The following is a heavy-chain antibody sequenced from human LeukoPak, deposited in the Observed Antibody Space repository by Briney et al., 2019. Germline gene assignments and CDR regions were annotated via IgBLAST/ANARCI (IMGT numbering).Heavy chain of an antibody. J-gene: IGHJ4*02. CDR2: ITPIFGTA. CDR3: ARDPVAE. CDR1: GYTFTSYG. V-gene: IGHV1-69*05. D-gene: IGHD4-23*01. Sequence: ASVKVSCKASGYTFTSYGISWVRQAPGQGLEWMGRITPIFGTANYAQKFQGRVTITTDESTSTAYMELSSLRSEDTAVYYCARDPVAEWGQGTLVTVSS.